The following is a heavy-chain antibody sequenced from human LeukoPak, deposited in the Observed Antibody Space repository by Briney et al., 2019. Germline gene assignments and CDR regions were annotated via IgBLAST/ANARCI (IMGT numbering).Heavy chain of an antibody. CDR2: IYHSRST. V-gene: IGHV4-4*02. Sequence: SETLSLTCAVSGGSISSSNWWSWVRQPPGKGLEWIGEIYHSRSTNYNPSLKSRVTISVDKSKNQFSLKLSSVTAADTAVYYCARATSIAAANFDYWGQGTLVTVSS. CDR1: GGSISSSNW. D-gene: IGHD6-13*01. CDR3: ARATSIAAANFDY. J-gene: IGHJ4*02.